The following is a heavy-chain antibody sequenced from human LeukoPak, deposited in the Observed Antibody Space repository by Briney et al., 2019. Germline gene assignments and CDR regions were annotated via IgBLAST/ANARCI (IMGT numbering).Heavy chain of an antibody. Sequence: GGSLRLACAASGFTFDDYGMSWVRQAPGKGLEWVSGINWNGGSTGYADSVKGRFTISRDNAKNSLYLQMNSLRAEDTALYYCAKDPLGESLSYYFDYWGQGTLVTVSS. V-gene: IGHV3-20*04. CDR3: AKDPLGESLSYYFDY. D-gene: IGHD3-16*01. CDR2: INWNGGST. CDR1: GFTFDDYG. J-gene: IGHJ4*02.